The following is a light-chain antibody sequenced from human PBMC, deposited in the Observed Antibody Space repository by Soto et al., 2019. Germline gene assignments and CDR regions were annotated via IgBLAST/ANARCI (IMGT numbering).Light chain of an antibody. Sequence: QSVLTQPASVSGSPGQSITISCTGTSSDIAGHKYVSWYQQHPGKAPKLIIFEVTNRPSGVSSRFSASKSGDTASLIISGLQAEDEADYFCSSYSSTSTVVFCGGTKVTVL. J-gene: IGLJ2*01. V-gene: IGLV2-14*01. CDR1: SSDIAGHKY. CDR2: EVT. CDR3: SSYSSTSTVV.